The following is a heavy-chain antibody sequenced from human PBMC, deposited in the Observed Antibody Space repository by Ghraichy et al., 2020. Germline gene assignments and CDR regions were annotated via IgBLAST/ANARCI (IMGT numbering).Heavy chain of an antibody. CDR2: ITDSGATT. D-gene: IGHD2-2*01. Sequence: LSLTCAASGFTFSTYAMTWVRQAPGKGLDWVSSITDSGATTYYADSVRGRFTISRDNSKNTLFLQMNSLRAEDTALYYCASGPVPTSCYYIWGPGTPVTVSS. CDR1: GFTFSTYA. J-gene: IGHJ4*02. V-gene: IGHV3-23*01. CDR3: ASGPVPTSCYYI.